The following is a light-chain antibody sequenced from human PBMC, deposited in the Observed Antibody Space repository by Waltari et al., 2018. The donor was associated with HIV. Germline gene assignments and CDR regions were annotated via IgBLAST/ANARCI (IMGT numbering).Light chain of an antibody. J-gene: IGKJ5*01. Sequence: DIQMTQSPASVFSSVGDTVTITCRASQTISTSLHWYQQKPGKAPKVLIYAASYLQSGVPSRFSGSGAATYFTLTISTLQPEDFATYYCQQSYTTPITFGQGTRLEI. CDR1: QTISTS. CDR2: AAS. CDR3: QQSYTTPIT. V-gene: IGKV1-39*01.